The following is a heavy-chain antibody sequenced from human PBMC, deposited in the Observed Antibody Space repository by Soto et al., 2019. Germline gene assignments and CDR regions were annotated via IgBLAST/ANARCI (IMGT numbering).Heavy chain of an antibody. CDR2: IAYDGNEK. D-gene: IGHD6-6*01. CDR1: GFAFSTYG. Sequence: GGSLRLSCAATGFAFSTYGMHWVRQAPGKGREWVAAIAYDGNEKYYADSLQGRFTISRDNSKNALYLQVNSLRGEDTAVYYCAILSNWGQGTLVTVSS. J-gene: IGHJ4*02. CDR3: AILSN. V-gene: IGHV3-30*03.